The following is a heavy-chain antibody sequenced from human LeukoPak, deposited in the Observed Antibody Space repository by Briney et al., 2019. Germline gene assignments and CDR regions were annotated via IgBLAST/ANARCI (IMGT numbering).Heavy chain of an antibody. Sequence: GGSLRLSCAVSGFTFSTYWMHWVRQAPGKGLVWVSRVNGDGSSTIYADSVKGRFTISRDNAKNTLYLQMNSLRAEDTAVYYCARENQYDRSGYYSGKHDYWGQGTLVTVSS. D-gene: IGHD3-22*01. CDR2: VNGDGSST. J-gene: IGHJ4*02. CDR3: ARENQYDRSGYYSGKHDY. V-gene: IGHV3-74*01. CDR1: GFTFSTYW.